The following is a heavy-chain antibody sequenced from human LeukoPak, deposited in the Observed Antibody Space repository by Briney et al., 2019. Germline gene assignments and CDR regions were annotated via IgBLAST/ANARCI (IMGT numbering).Heavy chain of an antibody. CDR2: VYYSGRS. CDR3: ARDRGPLGYYFDY. CDR1: GDSIKKNTYY. Sequence: SETLSLTCTVSGDSIKKNTYYWGWIRQPPGKGLEWIGNVYYSGRSYHTPSLKGRLAISVDTSRSQFSLTLTSVTAADTAVYYCARDRGPLGYYFDYWGQGALVTVSS. D-gene: IGHD7-27*01. V-gene: IGHV4-39*07. J-gene: IGHJ4*02.